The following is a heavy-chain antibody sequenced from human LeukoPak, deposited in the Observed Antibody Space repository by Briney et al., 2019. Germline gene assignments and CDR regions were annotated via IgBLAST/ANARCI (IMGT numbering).Heavy chain of an antibody. CDR3: ARRGDELELLGYEDY. Sequence: PSETLSLTCTVSGYSISSGYYWGWIRQPPGKGLEWIGSIYHSGSTYYNPSLKSRVTISVDTSKNQFSLKLSSVTAADTAVYYCARRGDELELLGYEDYWGQGTLVTVSS. V-gene: IGHV4-38-2*02. CDR2: IYHSGST. D-gene: IGHD1-7*01. CDR1: GYSISSGYY. J-gene: IGHJ4*02.